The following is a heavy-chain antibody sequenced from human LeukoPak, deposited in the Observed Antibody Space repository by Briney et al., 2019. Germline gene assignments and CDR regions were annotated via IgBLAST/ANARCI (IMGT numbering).Heavy chain of an antibody. CDR3: VRGYYDSSGSSNTFDI. D-gene: IGHD3-22*01. V-gene: IGHV4-59*01. CDR2: IHYSGNK. Sequence: PSETLSLTFTVSGGSISSSYWSWLRQPPRKGLEWVGYIHYSGNKNYTPTLRNRLTMSVDTSKNQFSLKLSSVTAADTAVYYCVRGYYDSSGSSNTFDIWGQGTMVTVSS. CDR1: GGSISSSY. J-gene: IGHJ3*02.